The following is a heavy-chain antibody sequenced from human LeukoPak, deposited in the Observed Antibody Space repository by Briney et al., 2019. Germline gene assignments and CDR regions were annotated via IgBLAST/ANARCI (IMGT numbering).Heavy chain of an antibody. CDR2: IDVSGDTE. CDR3: AQGYSSGWYPN. J-gene: IGHJ4*02. V-gene: IGHV3-23*01. D-gene: IGHD6-19*01. Sequence: GGSLRLSCAVSGFTITNYGMSWVRQAPGKGLEWVSAIDVSGDTEHYADSVKGRFIISRDNSRNTLYLQINSLRGEDTALYYCAQGYSSGWYPNWGQGTLVTVSS. CDR1: GFTITNYG.